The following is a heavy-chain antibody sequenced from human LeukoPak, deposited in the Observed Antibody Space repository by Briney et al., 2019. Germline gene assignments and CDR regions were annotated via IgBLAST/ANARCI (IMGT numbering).Heavy chain of an antibody. CDR2: MNPNSGNT. CDR1: GYTFTSYD. CDR3: ARADYCSSTSCYPYYYYYYGMDV. Sequence: ASVKVSCKASGYTFTSYDINWVRQATGQGLEWMGWMNPNSGNTGYAQKFQGRVTMTRNTSISTAYMELSSLGSEDTAVYYCARADYCSSTSCYPYYYYYYGMDVWGQGTTVTVSS. V-gene: IGHV1-8*01. D-gene: IGHD2-2*01. J-gene: IGHJ6*02.